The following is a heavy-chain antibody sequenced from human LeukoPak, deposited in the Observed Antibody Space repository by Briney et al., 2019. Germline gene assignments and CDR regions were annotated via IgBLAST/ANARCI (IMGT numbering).Heavy chain of an antibody. CDR1: GGXVSSGSYY. CDR3: ARAYYYGSGSMDY. Sequence: SETLSLTCTVSGGXVSSGSYYWSWIRQPPGKGLEWIGYIYYSGSTNYNPSLKSRVTISVDTSKNQFSLKLNSVTAADTAVYYCARAYYYGSGSMDYWGQGTLVTVSS. V-gene: IGHV4-61*01. J-gene: IGHJ4*02. D-gene: IGHD3-10*01. CDR2: IYYSGST.